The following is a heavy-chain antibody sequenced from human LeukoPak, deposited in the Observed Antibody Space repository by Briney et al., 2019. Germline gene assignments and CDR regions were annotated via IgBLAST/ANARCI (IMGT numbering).Heavy chain of an antibody. D-gene: IGHD1-26*01. Sequence: GGSLRLSCAASGFTFSGYSMNWVRQAPGRGLEWVSSISSTSTYIDYADSVKGRFTISRDNAKDSLFLQMDSLRAEDTAVYYGAREGGATSIDYWGQGTLVTVSS. J-gene: IGHJ4*02. CDR1: GFTFSGYS. CDR2: ISSTSTYI. V-gene: IGHV3-21*01. CDR3: AREGGATSIDY.